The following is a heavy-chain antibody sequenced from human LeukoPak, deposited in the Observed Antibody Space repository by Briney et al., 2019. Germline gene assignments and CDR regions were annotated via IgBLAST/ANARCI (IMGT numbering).Heavy chain of an antibody. Sequence: GASVKVSCKASGYTFTSYYMHWVRQAPGQGLEWMGIINPSGGSTSYAQKFQGRVTMTRDTSTSTVYMELSSLRSEDTAVYYCARHRSSPTTYGGMDVWGQGTTVTVSS. J-gene: IGHJ6*02. V-gene: IGHV1-46*01. D-gene: IGHD6-13*01. CDR1: GYTFTSYY. CDR3: ARHRSSPTTYGGMDV. CDR2: INPSGGST.